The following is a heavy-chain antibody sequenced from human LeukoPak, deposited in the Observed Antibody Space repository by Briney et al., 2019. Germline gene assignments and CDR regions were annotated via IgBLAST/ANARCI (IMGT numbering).Heavy chain of an antibody. Sequence: GGSLRLSCTVSGFTFSSYWMSWVRQAPGKGLEWVANIRQDGSEKYYVNSVKGRFTISRDNAKNSLCLQMNSLRAEDTAVYYCARADSSSWYDNWFDPWGQGTLVTVSS. J-gene: IGHJ5*02. CDR3: ARADSSSWYDNWFDP. D-gene: IGHD6-13*01. V-gene: IGHV3-7*01. CDR1: GFTFSSYW. CDR2: IRQDGSEK.